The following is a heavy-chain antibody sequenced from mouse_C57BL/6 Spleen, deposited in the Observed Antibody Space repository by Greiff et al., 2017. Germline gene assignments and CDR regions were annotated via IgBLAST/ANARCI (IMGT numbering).Heavy chain of an antibody. CDR3: ARSDEYDESWFAY. V-gene: IGHV1-55*01. CDR1: GYTFTSYW. D-gene: IGHD2-4*01. CDR2: FYPGSGSS. J-gene: IGHJ3*01. Sequence: QVQLQQPGAELVKPGASVKMSCKASGYTFTSYWITWVKQRPGQGLEWIGDFYPGSGSSTYNEKFKSKATLTVDTSSGTAYMQLSSLTSEDSAVYDCARSDEYDESWFAYWGQGTLVTVSA.